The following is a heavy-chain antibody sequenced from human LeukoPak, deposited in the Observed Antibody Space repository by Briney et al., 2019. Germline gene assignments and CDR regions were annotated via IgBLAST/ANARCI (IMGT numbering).Heavy chain of an antibody. Sequence: GGSLRLSCAASGFTFSNNGMNWVRQAPGKGLEWVSGISPSGDITYYADSVKGRFTISRDNSKNTLYLQMNSLRAEDTAVYYCARSRLGAVWYDAFDIWGQGTMVTVSS. CDR2: ISPSGDIT. J-gene: IGHJ3*02. CDR3: ARSRLGAVWYDAFDI. CDR1: GFTFSNNG. V-gene: IGHV3-23*01. D-gene: IGHD2-15*01.